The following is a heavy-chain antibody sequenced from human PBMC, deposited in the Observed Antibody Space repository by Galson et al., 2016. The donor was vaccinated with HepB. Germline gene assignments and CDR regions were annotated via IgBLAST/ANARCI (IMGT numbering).Heavy chain of an antibody. CDR2: IYYSGTS. D-gene: IGHD1-7*01. J-gene: IGHJ6*03. Sequence: SETLSLTCTVSGGSISSSYHWAWIRQPPGKGLEWIASIYYSGTSYYKPSLTSRVTISVDTSKSQFSLKVRSVTAADTAVYYCARHAGTSYENYYMDVWGRGTTVAVSS. CDR3: ARHAGTSYENYYMDV. CDR1: GGSISSSYH. V-gene: IGHV4-39*01.